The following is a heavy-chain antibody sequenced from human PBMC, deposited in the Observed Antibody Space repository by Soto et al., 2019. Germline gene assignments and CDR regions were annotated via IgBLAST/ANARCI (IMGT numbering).Heavy chain of an antibody. V-gene: IGHV2-70*01. D-gene: IGHD3-22*01. CDR3: ARIKRGYYDSSGSPSWYFVL. CDR2: IDWDDDK. CDR1: GFSLSTSGMC. Sequence: SGPTLVNPTQTLTLTCTFSGFSLSTSGMCVSWIRQPPGKALEWLALIDWDDDKYYSTSLKTRLTISKDTSKNQVVLTMTNMDPVDTATYYCARIKRGYYDSSGSPSWYFVLWGRGTLVAVSS. J-gene: IGHJ2*01.